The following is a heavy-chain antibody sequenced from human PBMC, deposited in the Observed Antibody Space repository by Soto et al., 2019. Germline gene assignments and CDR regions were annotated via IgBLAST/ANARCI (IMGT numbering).Heavy chain of an antibody. J-gene: IGHJ4*02. CDR3: ARMARLHGYFDY. Sequence: SETLSLTCTVSGGSISSYFWSWIRQPPVKGLECIGYIYYSGTTNYNPSLDSRVTISLDTSKRQFSLQLSSVTAADTAVYYCARMARLHGYFDYWGQGILVTVSS. CDR1: GGSISSYF. CDR2: IYYSGTT. D-gene: IGHD4-4*01. V-gene: IGHV4-59*01.